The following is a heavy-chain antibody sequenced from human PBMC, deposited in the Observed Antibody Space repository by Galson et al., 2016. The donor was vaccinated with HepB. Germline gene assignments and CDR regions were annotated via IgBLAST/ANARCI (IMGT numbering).Heavy chain of an antibody. CDR3: TTDGLSRYFDWLSSASDY. V-gene: IGHV3-15*07. CDR2: IKRKTEGGTT. CDR1: GFSFSNAW. J-gene: IGHJ4*02. Sequence: SLRLSCAASGFSFSNAWMNWVRQAPGKGLEWVGRIKRKTEGGTTDYAAPVKGRFIISRDDSKNTLYLQMNSLKTEDTAVYYCTTDGLSRYFDWLSSASDYWGQGTLVTVSS. D-gene: IGHD3-9*01.